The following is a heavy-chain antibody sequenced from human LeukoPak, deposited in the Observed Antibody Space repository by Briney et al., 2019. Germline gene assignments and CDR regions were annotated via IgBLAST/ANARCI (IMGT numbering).Heavy chain of an antibody. V-gene: IGHV3-53*01. CDR1: GFTVSSCF. Sequence: GGSLRLSWAASGFTVSSCFMGWVRLAPGKGLEWVSVIYNVGSTYYADSVKGRFTQSRDNSKNTVYLQMNSLRAEDTAVFYCARGAARYCFDYWGQGTLVTVSS. CDR3: ARGAARYCFDY. D-gene: IGHD3-16*01. J-gene: IGHJ4*02. CDR2: IYNVGST.